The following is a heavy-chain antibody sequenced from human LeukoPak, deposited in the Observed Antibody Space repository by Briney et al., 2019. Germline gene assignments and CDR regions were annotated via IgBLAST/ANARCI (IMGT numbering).Heavy chain of an antibody. CDR3: AREGRQDYVYFDY. Sequence: PSETLSLTCTVSGDSISSYYWSWIRQPQGKGLEWIGYINYSGNTNYNPSLKSRVTISVDTSKNQFSLRLSSVTAADTAVYYCAREGRQDYVYFDYWGQGTLVTVSS. D-gene: IGHD4-17*01. CDR2: INYSGNT. V-gene: IGHV4-59*01. CDR1: GDSISSYY. J-gene: IGHJ4*02.